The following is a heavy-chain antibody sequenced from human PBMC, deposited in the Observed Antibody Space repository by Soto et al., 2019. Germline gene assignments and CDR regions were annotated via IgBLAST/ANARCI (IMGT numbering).Heavy chain of an antibody. D-gene: IGHD4-17*01. CDR1: GGSISRSNNF. V-gene: IGHV4-39*01. Sequence: QLQLQESGPGLVKPSETLSLTCTVTGGSISRSNNFWGGIRQPPGKGLELIGSIFYSGTTYNNPSLNSRVTLSVDTSKNQFSLKLNSVTAADTAVYYCARYYGDYKNYFDYWGQGTLVTVSS. J-gene: IGHJ4*02. CDR3: ARYYGDYKNYFDY. CDR2: IFYSGTT.